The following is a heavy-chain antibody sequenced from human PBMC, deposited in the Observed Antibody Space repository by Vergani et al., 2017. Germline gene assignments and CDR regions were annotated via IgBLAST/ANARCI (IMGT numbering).Heavy chain of an antibody. Sequence: EVQLLESGGGLVKPGGSLRLSCAASGFTFSNAWMSWVRQAPGKGLEWVGRIKSKTDGGTTDYAAPVKGRFTISRDDSKNTLYLQMNSLKTEDTAVYYCTTEITIFGVVRDFDYWGQGTLVTVSS. J-gene: IGHJ4*02. V-gene: IGHV3-15*01. CDR1: GFTFSNAW. CDR3: TTEITIFGVVRDFDY. CDR2: IKSKTDGGTT. D-gene: IGHD3-3*01.